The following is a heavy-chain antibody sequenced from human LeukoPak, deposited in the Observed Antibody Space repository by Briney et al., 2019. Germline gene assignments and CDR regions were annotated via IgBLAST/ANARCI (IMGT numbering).Heavy chain of an antibody. Sequence: GGPLRLSCAASRFTFSSFVMHWVRQAPGKGLEWVSSISSSSSYIYYADSVKGRFTISRDYAKNSLYLQMNSLRAEDTAVYYCARALRYFDWLFPPSNAFDIWSQGTMVTVSS. D-gene: IGHD3-9*01. J-gene: IGHJ3*02. CDR2: ISSSSSYI. CDR3: ARALRYFDWLFPPSNAFDI. CDR1: RFTFSSFV. V-gene: IGHV3-21*01.